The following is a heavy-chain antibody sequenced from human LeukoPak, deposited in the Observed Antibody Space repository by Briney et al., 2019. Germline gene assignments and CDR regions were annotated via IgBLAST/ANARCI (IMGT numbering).Heavy chain of an antibody. J-gene: IGHJ4*02. CDR2: IKTKTDGGTA. CDR1: GFTFNTAW. D-gene: IGHD3-10*01. CDR3: ATGGHYFGA. Sequence: GGSLRLSCAASGFTFNTAWMSWDRQAPGKGLEWGGRIKTKTDGGTAEYAAPVKGRFTISRDDSKNTLYLQMDSLKTEDTAVYHCATGGHYFGAWGQGSLVTVSA. V-gene: IGHV3-15*01.